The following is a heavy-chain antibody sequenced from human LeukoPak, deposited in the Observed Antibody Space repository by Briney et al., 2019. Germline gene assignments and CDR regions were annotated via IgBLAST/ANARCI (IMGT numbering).Heavy chain of an antibody. CDR3: ARLGGYHPGGYYYYYMDV. J-gene: IGHJ6*03. CDR2: IYTSGST. CDR1: GGSISSYY. Sequence: SETLSLTCTVSGGSISSYYWSWIRQPPGKGLEWIGYIYTSGSTNYNPSLKSRVTISVDTSKNQFSLKLSSVTAADTAVYYCARLGGYHPGGYYYYYMDVWGKGTTVTVSS. V-gene: IGHV4-4*09. D-gene: IGHD5-12*01.